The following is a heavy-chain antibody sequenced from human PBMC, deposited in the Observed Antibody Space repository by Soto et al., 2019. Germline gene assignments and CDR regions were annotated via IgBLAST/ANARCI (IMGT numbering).Heavy chain of an antibody. CDR2: INPQTGGT. Sequence: ASVKVSCKASGYTFTGYYIHWVREAPGQGLEWMGWINPQTGGTSYAQKFQGRVTLSRDTSINTAYLEVSRLRFDDAAVYFCARERYQVISDGMDVWGQGTTVTVSS. V-gene: IGHV1-2*02. D-gene: IGHD2-2*01. CDR1: GYTFTGYY. J-gene: IGHJ6*02. CDR3: ARERYQVISDGMDV.